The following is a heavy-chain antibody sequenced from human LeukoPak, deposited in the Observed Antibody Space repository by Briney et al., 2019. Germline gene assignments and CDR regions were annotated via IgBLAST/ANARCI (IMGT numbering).Heavy chain of an antibody. CDR1: GFTFSSYE. D-gene: IGHD1-26*01. CDR3: ARDYSGVVGASDY. V-gene: IGHV3-48*03. CDR2: ISSSGSTI. Sequence: GGSLRLSCAASGFTFSSYEMNWVRQAPGKGLEWVSYISSSGSTIYYADSVKGRFTISRDNAKNSLYLQMNSLRAEDTAVYYCARDYSGVVGASDYWGQGTLVTVSS. J-gene: IGHJ4*02.